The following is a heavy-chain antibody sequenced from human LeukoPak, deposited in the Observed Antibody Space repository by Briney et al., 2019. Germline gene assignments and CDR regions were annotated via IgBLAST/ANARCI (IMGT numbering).Heavy chain of an antibody. CDR2: ISPYNGNT. V-gene: IGHV1-18*01. CDR1: GYTFTDYA. CDR3: ARGLRYYHGSGSYYVTPFDY. D-gene: IGHD3-10*01. J-gene: IGHJ4*02. Sequence: ASVKVSCKASGYTFTDYAISWVRQAPGQGLEWMGWISPYNGNTNYAQKVQDRVIMTTDTSTSTAYMELRSLRSDDTAVYYCARGLRYYHGSGSYYVTPFDYWGQGTLVTVSS.